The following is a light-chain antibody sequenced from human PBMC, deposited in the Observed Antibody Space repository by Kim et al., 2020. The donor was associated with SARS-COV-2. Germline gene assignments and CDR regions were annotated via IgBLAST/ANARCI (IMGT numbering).Light chain of an antibody. Sequence: DIQMTQSPSSLSASVGDRVTITCRASQSIDNFLAWYQQKPGKVPNLLIYTASTLQSGVPSRFSGSGFGREFTLTISNLLPEDAGTYYCQRYNSAPLTFGGVTKVDIK. J-gene: IGKJ4*01. CDR3: QRYNSAPLT. V-gene: IGKV1-27*01. CDR1: QSIDNF. CDR2: TAS.